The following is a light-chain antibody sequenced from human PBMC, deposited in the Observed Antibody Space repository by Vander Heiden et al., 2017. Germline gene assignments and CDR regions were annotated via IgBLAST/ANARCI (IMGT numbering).Light chain of an antibody. CDR1: QGISSG. J-gene: IGKJ1*01. CDR3: QQFDNYPWT. CDR2: DAS. V-gene: IGKV1D-13*01. Sequence: AIKFTQSPSSLSASVGDRVTITCRASQGISSGLAWYKQKPGKAPDLLIYDASSLESGVPSRFSGSGSGTDFTLTISSLQPEDFATYFCQQFDNYPWTFGQGTKVESK.